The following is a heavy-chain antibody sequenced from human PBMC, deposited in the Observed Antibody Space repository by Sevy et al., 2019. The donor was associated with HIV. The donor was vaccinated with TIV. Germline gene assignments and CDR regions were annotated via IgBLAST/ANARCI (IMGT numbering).Heavy chain of an antibody. D-gene: IGHD4-17*01. CDR2: IFHTGST. J-gene: IGHJ4*02. Sequence: SDTLSLTCTVSGGSISSGAYSWNWIRQPPGKGLEWIGYIFHTGSTYYNPSLKSRVTVSVDRSKNQFSLKMTSVTAADTAVYYCVRDGGTVTTPGYFDYWGQGTLVTVSS. V-gene: IGHV4-30-2*01. CDR1: GGSISSGAYS. CDR3: VRDGGTVTTPGYFDY.